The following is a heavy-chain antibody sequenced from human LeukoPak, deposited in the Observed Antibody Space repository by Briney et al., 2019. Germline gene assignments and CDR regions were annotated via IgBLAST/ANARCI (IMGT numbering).Heavy chain of an antibody. CDR2: TYYRSKWYN. Sequence: SQTLSLTCAISGDSVSSNSAAWNWIRQSPSRGLEWLGRTYYRSKWYNDYAVSVKSRITINPDTSKYQFSLQLNSVTPEDTAVYYCARTLYYDILTGPADWFDPWGQGTLVTVSS. D-gene: IGHD3-9*01. J-gene: IGHJ5*02. CDR1: GDSVSSNSAA. V-gene: IGHV6-1*01. CDR3: ARTLYYDILTGPADWFDP.